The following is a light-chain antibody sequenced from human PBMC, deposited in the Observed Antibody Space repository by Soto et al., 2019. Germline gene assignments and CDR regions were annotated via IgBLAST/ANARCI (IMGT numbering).Light chain of an antibody. CDR3: QAWDRSTVV. CDR2: QDS. J-gene: IGLJ2*01. Sequence: SYELTQPPSVSVSPGQTASITCSGDKLGDKYASWYQQKPGQSPVLVIYQDSKRPSAIPERFSGSNSGNTATLTISGTQAMDEADYYCQAWDRSTVVFGGGTKLTVL. CDR1: KLGDKY. V-gene: IGLV3-1*01.